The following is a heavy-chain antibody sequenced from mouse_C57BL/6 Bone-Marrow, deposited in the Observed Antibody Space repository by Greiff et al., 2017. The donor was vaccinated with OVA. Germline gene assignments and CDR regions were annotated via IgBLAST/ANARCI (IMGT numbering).Heavy chain of an antibody. J-gene: IGHJ3*01. Sequence: VQLQQSGAELVRPGASVKLSCTASGFNIKDDYMHWVKQRPEQGLEWIGWIDPENGDTEYASKFQGKATITADTSSNTAYLQLSSLTSEDPAVYYCTVYYGWFAYWGQGTLVTVSA. CDR3: TVYYGWFAY. CDR1: GFNIKDDY. V-gene: IGHV14-4*01. D-gene: IGHD2-1*01. CDR2: IDPENGDT.